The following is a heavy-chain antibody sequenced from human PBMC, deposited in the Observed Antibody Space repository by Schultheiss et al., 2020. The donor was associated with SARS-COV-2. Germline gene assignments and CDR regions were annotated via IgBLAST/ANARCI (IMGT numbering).Heavy chain of an antibody. Sequence: GGSLRLSCAASGFTFSSYAMSWVRQAPGKGLEWVSAISGSGGSTYYADSVKGRFTISRDNSKNTLYLQMSSLRAEDTAVYYCATSVRRTATGNLDYWGRGTLVTVSS. D-gene: IGHD1-14*01. CDR1: GFTFSSYA. CDR3: ATSVRRTATGNLDY. J-gene: IGHJ4*02. V-gene: IGHV3-23*01. CDR2: ISGSGGST.